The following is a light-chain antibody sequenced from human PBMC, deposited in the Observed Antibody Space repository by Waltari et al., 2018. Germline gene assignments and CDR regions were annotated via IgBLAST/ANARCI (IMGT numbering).Light chain of an antibody. Sequence: VLTQSPATLSLSPGERATLSCRASQSVSNRLAWYHQKPGQAPRLLIFGASARATGIPDRVSGSGAGTDFTLTISSLEPEDFAVYYCQQYKNWPLTFGGGTKVEIK. V-gene: IGKV3-15*01. CDR3: QQYKNWPLT. CDR2: GAS. CDR1: QSVSNR. J-gene: IGKJ4*01.